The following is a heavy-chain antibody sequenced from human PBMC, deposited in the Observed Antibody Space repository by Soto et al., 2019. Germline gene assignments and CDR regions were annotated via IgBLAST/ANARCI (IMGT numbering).Heavy chain of an antibody. CDR2: IRHSGRT. D-gene: IGHD2-21*02. CDR1: GASFRGYY. V-gene: IGHV4-34*01. Sequence: SETLSLTCAVYGASFRGYYWSWIRHPPGKGLEWIGEIRHSGRTNYNPSLKSRVTISVDTSKNQFSLKLSSVTAADTAVYYCARTYGGNSFDYWGQGTLVTVSS. CDR3: ARTYGGNSFDY. J-gene: IGHJ4*02.